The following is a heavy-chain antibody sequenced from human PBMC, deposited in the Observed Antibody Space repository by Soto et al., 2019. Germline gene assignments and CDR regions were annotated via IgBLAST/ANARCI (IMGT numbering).Heavy chain of an antibody. J-gene: IGHJ4*02. Sequence: GGSLRLSCAASGFTFSHYSMSWVRQAPGKGLEWVSSISSTSSHINYADSLKGRFTISRDNAKNSPYLQMNSLRAEDTAVYYCAVRLTGYFFDYWGPGTLVTVSS. V-gene: IGHV3-21*06. CDR2: ISSTSSHI. D-gene: IGHD3-10*01. CDR1: GFTFSHYS. CDR3: AVRLTGYFFDY.